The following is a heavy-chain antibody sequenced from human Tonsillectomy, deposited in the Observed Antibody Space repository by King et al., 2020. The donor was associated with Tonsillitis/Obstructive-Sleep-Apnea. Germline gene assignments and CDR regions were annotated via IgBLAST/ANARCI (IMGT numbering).Heavy chain of an antibody. CDR3: ARDLNLFKYCGSVYYYYMDV. J-gene: IGHJ6*03. CDR2: INAGNGNT. Sequence: VQLVQSGAEVRKPGASVKVSCKASGYTFISYTMHWVRQAPGQRLEWMGWINAGNGNTKYSQKFQGRVTITRDTSASTAYMELSSLRSEDTAVYYCARDLNLFKYCGSVYYYYMDVWGKGTTVTVSS. CDR1: GYTFISYT. V-gene: IGHV1-3*01. D-gene: IGHD3-10*01.